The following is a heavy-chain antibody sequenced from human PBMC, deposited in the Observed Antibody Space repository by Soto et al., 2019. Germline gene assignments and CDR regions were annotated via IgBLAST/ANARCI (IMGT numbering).Heavy chain of an antibody. J-gene: IGHJ5*02. CDR2: ISYDGSNK. CDR1: GFTFRSFT. V-gene: IGHV3-30*18. Sequence: GGSLRLSCAASGFTFRSFTMNWVRQAPGKGLEWVAVISYDGSNKYYADSVKGRFTISRDNSKNTLYLQMNSLRAEDTAVYYCAKAAVDSSSWYRWSGNNWLDPWGQGTLVTVSS. CDR3: AKAAVDSSSWYRWSGNNWLDP. D-gene: IGHD6-13*01.